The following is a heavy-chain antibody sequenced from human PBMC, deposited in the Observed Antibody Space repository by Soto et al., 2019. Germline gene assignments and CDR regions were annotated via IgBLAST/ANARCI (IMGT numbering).Heavy chain of an antibody. D-gene: IGHD3-10*01. CDR1: GGSISSDY. Sequence: SETLSLTCTVSGGSISSDYWSWIRQPPGKGLEWIGFIYYSGSINYNPSFESRVAISVDTSKNQFSLNLTSVTAADTAVYYCTRHWDSGSLGYWGQGTLVTVSS. CDR3: TRHWDSGSLGY. CDR2: IYYSGSI. V-gene: IGHV4-59*08. J-gene: IGHJ4*02.